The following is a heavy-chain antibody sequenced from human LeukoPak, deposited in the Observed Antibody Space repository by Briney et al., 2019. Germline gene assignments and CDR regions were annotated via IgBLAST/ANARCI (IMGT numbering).Heavy chain of an antibody. CDR2: IYSSGRT. CDR1: GGSISSYS. D-gene: IGHD4-17*01. J-gene: IGHJ5*02. CDR3: ARGVTTVTNNWFDP. Sequence: PSETLSLTCTVSGGSISSYSWSWIRQPPGKGLEWIGYIYSSGRTNYNPSLKSRVTISVDASKNQFSLKLSSVTAADTAVYYCARGVTTVTNNWFDPWGQGTLVTVSS. V-gene: IGHV4-59*01.